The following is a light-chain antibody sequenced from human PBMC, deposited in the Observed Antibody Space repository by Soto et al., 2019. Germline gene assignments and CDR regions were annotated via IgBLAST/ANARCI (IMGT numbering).Light chain of an antibody. V-gene: IGKV1-39*01. Sequence: DIQMTQSPSSLSASVGDRVTITCRASQSISSYLNWYQQKPGKAPKLLIYAASSLQVGVPSRFSGSSSGPDFTLTINSLQPEDFATYYCQQSYSTPYTFGPGTKVEIK. CDR3: QQSYSTPYT. J-gene: IGKJ3*01. CDR2: AAS. CDR1: QSISSY.